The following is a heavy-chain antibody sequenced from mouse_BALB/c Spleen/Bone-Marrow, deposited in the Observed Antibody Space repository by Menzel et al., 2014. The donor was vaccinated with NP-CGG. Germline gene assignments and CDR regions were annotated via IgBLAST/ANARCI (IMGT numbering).Heavy chain of an antibody. CDR1: GFAFXSYD. CDR2: ISSGGSYT. V-gene: IGHV5-9*02. D-gene: IGHD2-4*01. CDR3: ARVLRVCAMDY. J-gene: IGHJ4*01. Sequence: EVHLVESGGGLVKPGGSLKLSCAASGFAFXSYDMSWVRQTPEKRLEWVATISSGGSYTYYPDSVKGRFTISRDNARNTLYLQMSSLRSEDTALYYCARVLRVCAMDYWGQGTSVTVSS.